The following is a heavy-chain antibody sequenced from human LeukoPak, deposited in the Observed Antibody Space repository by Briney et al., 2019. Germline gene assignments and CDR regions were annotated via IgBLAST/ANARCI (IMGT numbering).Heavy chain of an antibody. V-gene: IGHV3-48*03. D-gene: IGHD2-15*01. CDR1: GFTFSSYE. CDR2: ISSSDSTI. Sequence: GGSLRLSCAASGFTFSSYEMNWVRQAPGKGLEWVSYISSSDSTIYYADSVKGRFTISRDNRKNSLYLQMNSLRAEDTALYYCAKDSRGYCSGGSCYVFDYWGQGTLVTVSS. CDR3: AKDSRGYCSGGSCYVFDY. J-gene: IGHJ4*02.